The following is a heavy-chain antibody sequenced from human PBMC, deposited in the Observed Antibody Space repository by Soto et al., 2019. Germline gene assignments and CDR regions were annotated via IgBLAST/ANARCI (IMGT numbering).Heavy chain of an antibody. CDR3: GKSGRDYGDGNWFDP. D-gene: IGHD4-17*01. J-gene: IGHJ5*02. V-gene: IGHV3-23*01. Sequence: EVQLLESGGGLVQPGGSLRLSCAASGFTFNNFALSWVRQAPGKGLEWVSAISGGGDTTYYGDSVKGRFTIYRENSKNMWYMQMNSLRAEDNAVYYCGKSGRDYGDGNWFDPWGQGILVTVSS. CDR2: ISGGGDTT. CDR1: GFTFNNFA.